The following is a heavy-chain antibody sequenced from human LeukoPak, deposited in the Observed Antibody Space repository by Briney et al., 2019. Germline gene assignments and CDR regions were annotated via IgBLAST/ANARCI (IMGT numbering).Heavy chain of an antibody. D-gene: IGHD6-13*01. V-gene: IGHV3-30*04. Sequence: GGSLRLSCAASGFTFSTYAMHWVRQAPGKGLEWVAVISYDGSSKYYADSVKGRFTISRDNSKNTLYLQMNSLRVEDTAVYYCARLTAAGRRTDFDYWGQGTLVTVSS. CDR1: GFTFSTYA. J-gene: IGHJ4*02. CDR2: ISYDGSSK. CDR3: ARLTAAGRRTDFDY.